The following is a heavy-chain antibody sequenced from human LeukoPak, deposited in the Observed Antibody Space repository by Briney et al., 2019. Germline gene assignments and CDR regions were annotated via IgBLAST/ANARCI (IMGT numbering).Heavy chain of an antibody. D-gene: IGHD3-22*01. CDR3: ARDVVGYYDSSGYYLSASDI. V-gene: IGHV3-21*01. CDR2: ISSSSSYI. J-gene: IGHJ3*02. CDR1: VFTFSDYG. Sequence: GGSLRLSCDASVFTFSDYGMSWVRQAPGKGLEWVSSISSSSSYIFNADSVKGRFSISRDNAKNSLFLQMNTLRAEDTAVYYCARDVVGYYDSSGYYLSASDIWGQGTMVTVSS.